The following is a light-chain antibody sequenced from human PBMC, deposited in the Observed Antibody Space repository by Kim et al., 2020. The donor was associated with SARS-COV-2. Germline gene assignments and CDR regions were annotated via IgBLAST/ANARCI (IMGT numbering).Light chain of an antibody. J-gene: IGKJ2*01. Sequence: SVAPGESATRCCSASQSGSSNLAWYQQKPGQAPSLFIYGESTRATGIPARFSGSGSGTEFTLSISSRQSEDFAVYYCLQYNNWPYTFGQGTKLE. CDR3: LQYNNWPYT. CDR2: GES. V-gene: IGKV3-15*01. CDR1: QSGSSN.